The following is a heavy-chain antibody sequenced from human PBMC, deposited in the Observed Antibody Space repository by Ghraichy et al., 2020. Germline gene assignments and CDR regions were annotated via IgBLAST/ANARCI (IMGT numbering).Heavy chain of an antibody. D-gene: IGHD6-13*01. Sequence: ESLNISCTVSGGSISSYYWTWIRQPPGKALEWIGYIHNSGSTNYNPSLKSRVSISVDTSKNQFSLNLKLTSVPAADTAVYYCARVSGSSWAFDYWGQGTLVTVST. CDR1: GGSISSYY. CDR3: ARVSGSSWAFDY. V-gene: IGHV4-59*01. J-gene: IGHJ4*02. CDR2: IHNSGST.